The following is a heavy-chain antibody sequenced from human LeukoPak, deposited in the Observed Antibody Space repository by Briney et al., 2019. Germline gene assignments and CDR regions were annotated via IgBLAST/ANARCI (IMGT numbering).Heavy chain of an antibody. J-gene: IGHJ3*02. CDR1: GGTFSSDA. V-gene: IGHV1-69*04. CDR3: ATYDYGDYLHAFDI. D-gene: IGHD4-17*01. CDR2: IIPILGIA. Sequence: SVKVSCKASGGTFSSDAISWVRQAPGQGLEWMGRIIPILGIANYAQKFQGRVTITADKSTSTAYMELSSLRSEDTAVYYCATYDYGDYLHAFDIWGQGTMVTVSS.